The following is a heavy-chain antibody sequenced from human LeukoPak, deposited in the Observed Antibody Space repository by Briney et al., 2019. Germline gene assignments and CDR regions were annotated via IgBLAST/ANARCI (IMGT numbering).Heavy chain of an antibody. V-gene: IGHV3-23*01. J-gene: IGHJ4*02. CDR1: GFTFSSYA. CDR3: AKDRLFPYSSSSPFDY. Sequence: GGSLRLSCAASGFTFSSYAMSWVRQAPGKGLEWVSAISGSGGSTYYADSVKGRFTISRDNSKNTLYLQMNSLRAEDTAVYYCAKDRLFPYSSSSPFDYWGQGTLVTVSS. D-gene: IGHD6-6*01. CDR2: ISGSGGST.